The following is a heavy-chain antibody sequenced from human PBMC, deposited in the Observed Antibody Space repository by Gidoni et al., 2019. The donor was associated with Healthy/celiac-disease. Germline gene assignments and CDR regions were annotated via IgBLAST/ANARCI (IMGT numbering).Heavy chain of an antibody. D-gene: IGHD6-25*01. CDR3: ARRIESAGQYFDY. J-gene: IGHJ4*02. CDR1: DGSIGTYY. V-gene: IGHV4-59*01. Sequence: QVQLQESGPGLVKPSETLSLTCTISDGSIGTYYWTWIRQPPGKGLEWIGNIYFSGSTNYKPSLKSRVTISLHRPKNQFSLKLSSVTATDTAVYYCARRIESAGQYFDYWGQGTLVTVSS. CDR2: IYFSGST.